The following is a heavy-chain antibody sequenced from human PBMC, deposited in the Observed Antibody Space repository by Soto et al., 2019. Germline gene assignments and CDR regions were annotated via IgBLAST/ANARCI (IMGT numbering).Heavy chain of an antibody. CDR1: GFTVSSNY. CDR2: IYSGGST. D-gene: IGHD2-15*01. J-gene: IGHJ6*02. CDR3: ASDIVAEAVMDF. Sequence: PGGSLRLSCAASGFTVSSNYMSWVRQAPGKGLEWVSVIYSGGSTYYADSVKGRFTISRDNSKNTLYLQMNSLRAEDTAVYYCASDIVAEAVMDFWGQGSTVIGSS. V-gene: IGHV3-53*01.